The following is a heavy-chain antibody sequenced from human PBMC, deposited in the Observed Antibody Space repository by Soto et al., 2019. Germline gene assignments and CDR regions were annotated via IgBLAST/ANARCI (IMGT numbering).Heavy chain of an antibody. CDR3: ARGGYMYYDFWSGYPYGMDV. D-gene: IGHD3-3*01. CDR2: ISYDGSNK. Sequence: PGGSLRLSCAASGFTFSSYAMHWVRQAPGKGLEWVAVISYDGSNKYYADSVKGRFTISRDNSENTLYLQMNSLRAEDTAVYYCARGGYMYYDFWSGYPYGMDVWGQGTTVTVSS. CDR1: GFTFSSYA. V-gene: IGHV3-30-3*01. J-gene: IGHJ6*02.